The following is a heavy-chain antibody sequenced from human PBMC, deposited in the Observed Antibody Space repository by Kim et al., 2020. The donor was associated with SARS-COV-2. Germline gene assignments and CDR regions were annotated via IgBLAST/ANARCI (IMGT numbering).Heavy chain of an antibody. V-gene: IGHV1-24*01. CDR3: ATVCSGGSCYNWFDP. J-gene: IGHJ5*02. Sequence: ASVKVSCKVSGYTLTELSMHWVRQAPGKGLEWMGGFDPEDGETIYAQKFQGRVTMTEDTSTDTAYMELSSLRSEDTAVYYCATVCSGGSCYNWFDPWGQGTLVTVSS. CDR2: FDPEDGET. D-gene: IGHD2-15*01. CDR1: GYTLTELS.